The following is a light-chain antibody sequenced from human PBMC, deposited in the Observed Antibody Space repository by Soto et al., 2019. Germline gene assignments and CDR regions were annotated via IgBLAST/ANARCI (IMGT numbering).Light chain of an antibody. V-gene: IGKV1-39*01. CDR1: HSIGTY. CDR2: AAS. CDR3: QQGQTTPWT. J-gene: IGKJ1*01. Sequence: DIQMTHSPSSLSASVVDRVTSTCRASHSIGTYLNWYQQTPGKAPNLMIYAASSLQSGVPSRFSGSGSGTEFTLTIIILQPEDFESYDCQQGQTTPWTFGKGSKLKIK.